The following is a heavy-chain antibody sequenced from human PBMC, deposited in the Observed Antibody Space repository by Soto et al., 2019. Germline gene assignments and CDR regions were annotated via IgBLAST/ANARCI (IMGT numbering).Heavy chain of an antibody. V-gene: IGHV3-33*01. CDR2: IWYDGSIK. D-gene: IGHD3-22*01. CDR3: ARVSSDYYGMDV. CDR1: ESMFGSYG. Sequence: QVQLVESGGGVVQPGRSLRLSCVASESMFGSYGMYWVRQAPRKGLEWVAVIWYDGSIKHYADSVKGRFTISRDNSKNTLQLKMNSVRAEDTAVYYCARVSSDYYGMDVWGQGTAVIVSS. J-gene: IGHJ6*02.